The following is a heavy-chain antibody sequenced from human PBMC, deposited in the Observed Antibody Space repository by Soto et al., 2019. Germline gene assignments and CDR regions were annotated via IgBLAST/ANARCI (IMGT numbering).Heavy chain of an antibody. V-gene: IGHV1-46*01. CDR1: GYTFTSYY. CDR2: INPSGGST. Sequence: ASVKVSCKASGYTFTSYYMHWVRQAPGQGLEWMGIINPSGGSTSYAQKFQGRVTMTRDTSTSTVYMELGSLRSEDTAVYYCATSIAARRTRGAFDIWGQGTMVTVSS. D-gene: IGHD6-6*01. J-gene: IGHJ3*02. CDR3: ATSIAARRTRGAFDI.